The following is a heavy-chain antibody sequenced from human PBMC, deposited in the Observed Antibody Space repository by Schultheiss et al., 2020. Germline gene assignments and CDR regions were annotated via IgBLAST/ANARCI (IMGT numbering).Heavy chain of an antibody. V-gene: IGHV3-48*03. D-gene: IGHD6-13*01. CDR2: ISSSGSTI. CDR3: ARDSVQGLGSWYEDY. J-gene: IGHJ4*02. Sequence: GGSLRLSCAASGFTFSSYEMNWVRQAPGKGLEWVSYISSSGSTIYYADSVKGRFTISRDNAKNSLYLQMNSLRAEDTAVYYCARDSVQGLGSWYEDYWGQGTLVTVSS. CDR1: GFTFSSYE.